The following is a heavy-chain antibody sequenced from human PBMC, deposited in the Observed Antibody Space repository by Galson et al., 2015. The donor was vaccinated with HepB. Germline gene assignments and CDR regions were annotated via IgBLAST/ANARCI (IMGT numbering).Heavy chain of an antibody. Sequence: SLRLSCAASGFTFSSYSMNWVRQAPGKGLEWVSSISSSSSYIYYADSVKGRFTISRDNAKNSLYLQMDSLRAEDTAVYYCARGFSGWEYYFDYWGQGTLVTVSS. CDR3: ARGFSGWEYYFDY. V-gene: IGHV3-21*01. J-gene: IGHJ4*02. CDR2: ISSSSSYI. D-gene: IGHD6-19*01. CDR1: GFTFSSYS.